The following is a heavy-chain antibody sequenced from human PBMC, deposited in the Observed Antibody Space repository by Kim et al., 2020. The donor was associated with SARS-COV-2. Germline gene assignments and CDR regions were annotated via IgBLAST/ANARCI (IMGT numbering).Heavy chain of an antibody. V-gene: IGHV3-23*01. J-gene: IGHJ4*02. Sequence: GGSLRLSCAASGFIFDNYAMSWVRQAPGKGLEWVSGVSGSGDNTYYSDSVKGRFTISGDNSKNTVYLQMNGLRAEDTAVYYCAKEQGRRYFYWLSGLDDWGQGTLVTVSS. CDR2: VSGSGDNT. CDR1: GFIFDNYA. CDR3: AKEQGRRYFYWLSGLDD. D-gene: IGHD3-9*01.